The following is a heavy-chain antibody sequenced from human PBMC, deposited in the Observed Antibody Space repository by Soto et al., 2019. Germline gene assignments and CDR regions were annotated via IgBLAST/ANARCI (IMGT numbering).Heavy chain of an antibody. V-gene: IGHV4-59*01. CDR3: ARGVGDSSGYSGPYYFDY. CDR1: GGSISSYY. CDR2: IYYSGST. Sequence: PSETLSLTCTVSGGSISSYYLSWIRQPPGKGLEWIGYIYYSGSTNYNPSLKSRVTISVDTSKNQFSLKLSSVTAADTAVYYCARGVGDSSGYSGPYYFDYWGQGTLVTVSS. J-gene: IGHJ4*02. D-gene: IGHD3-22*01.